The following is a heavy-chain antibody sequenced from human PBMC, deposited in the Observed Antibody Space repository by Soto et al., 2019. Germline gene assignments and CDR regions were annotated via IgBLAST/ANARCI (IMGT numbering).Heavy chain of an antibody. CDR2: SDSDDDR. D-gene: IGHD2-2*01. CDR1: SISLRTVGVR. V-gene: IGHV2-70*04. CDR3: ARDIVVVPASMRGDYYYHPMDV. J-gene: IGHJ6*02. Sequence: SGPTLVNPTQTVTLTCTFCSISLRTVGVRVSWIRQPPGKALEWLAPSDSDDDRVYTTSQQTRRTTSKDSSKNQVVLRVTNMDPVDTATYCCARDIVVVPASMRGDYYYHPMDVWGQGT.